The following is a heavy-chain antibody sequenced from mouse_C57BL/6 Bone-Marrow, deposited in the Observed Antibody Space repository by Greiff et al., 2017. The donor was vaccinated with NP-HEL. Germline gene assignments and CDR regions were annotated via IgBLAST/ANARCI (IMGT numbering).Heavy chain of an antibody. D-gene: IGHD1-1*01. CDR3: ARERLDYGSSPAWFAY. CDR1: GYTFTSYW. CDR2: IDPSDSYT. Sequence: QVQLQQPGAELVKPGASVKLSCKASGYTFTSYWMHWVKQRPGQGLEWIGEIDPSDSYTNYNQKFKGKSTLTVDKSSSTAYMQLSSLTSEDSAVYYCARERLDYGSSPAWFAYWGQGTLVTVSA. V-gene: IGHV1-69*01. J-gene: IGHJ3*01.